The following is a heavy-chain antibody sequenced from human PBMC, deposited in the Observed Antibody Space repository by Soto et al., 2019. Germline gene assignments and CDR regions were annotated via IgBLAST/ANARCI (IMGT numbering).Heavy chain of an antibody. Sequence: QVQLVQSGAEVKKPGSSVKVSCKASGGTFSSYTISWVRQAPGQGLEWMGRIIPILGIANYAQKFQGRVTSNADKSTRTAYMELSSLRSEDTAVYYCARLSPDGAFDIWGQGTMVTVSS. J-gene: IGHJ3*02. CDR1: GGTFSSYT. CDR2: IIPILGIA. CDR3: ARLSPDGAFDI. V-gene: IGHV1-69*02.